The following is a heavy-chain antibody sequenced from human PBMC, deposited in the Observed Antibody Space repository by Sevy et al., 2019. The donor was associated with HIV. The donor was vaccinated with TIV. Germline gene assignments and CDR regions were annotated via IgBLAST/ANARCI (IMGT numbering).Heavy chain of an antibody. CDR1: GFTFSSYA. V-gene: IGHV3-30-3*01. CDR3: ARVRGYSSGWYFDY. Sequence: GGSLRLSCAASGFTFSSYAMHWVRQAPGKGLEWVAVISYDGSNKYYADSVKGRFTISRDNSKNTLYLQMNSLRAEDTAVYYCARVRGYSSGWYFDYWGQGTLVTVSS. J-gene: IGHJ4*02. D-gene: IGHD6-19*01. CDR2: ISYDGSNK.